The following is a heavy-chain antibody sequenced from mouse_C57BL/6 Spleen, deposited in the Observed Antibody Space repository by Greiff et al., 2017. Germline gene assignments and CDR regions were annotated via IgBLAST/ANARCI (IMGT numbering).Heavy chain of an antibody. CDR1: GYTFTDYE. CDR3: TRITTVVGGYFDY. V-gene: IGHV1-15*01. D-gene: IGHD1-1*01. J-gene: IGHJ2*01. CDR2: IDPETGGT. Sequence: VQLQRSGAELVRPGASVTLSCKASGYTFTDYEMHWVKQTPVHGLEWIGAIDPETGGTAYNQKFKGKAILTADKSSSTAYMELRSLTSEDSAVYYCTRITTVVGGYFDYWGQGTTLTVSS.